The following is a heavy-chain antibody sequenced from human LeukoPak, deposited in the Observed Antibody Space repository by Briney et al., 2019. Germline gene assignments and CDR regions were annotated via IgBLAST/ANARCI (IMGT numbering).Heavy chain of an antibody. D-gene: IGHD3-3*01. J-gene: IGHJ6*02. CDR3: ARVNRSRIFPYGMDV. V-gene: IGHV4-34*01. CDR2: INHSGST. Sequence: KPSETLSLTCAVYGGSFSGYYWSWIRQPPGKGLEWIGEINHSGSTNYNPSLKSRVTISVDTSKNQFSLKLSSVTAADTAVYYCARVNRSRIFPYGMDVWGQGTTVTVSS. CDR1: GGSFSGYY.